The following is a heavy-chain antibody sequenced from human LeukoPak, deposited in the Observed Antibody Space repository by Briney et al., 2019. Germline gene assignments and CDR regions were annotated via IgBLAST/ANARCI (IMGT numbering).Heavy chain of an antibody. V-gene: IGHV1-46*01. CDR1: GYTFTSYY. CDR3: ARDGYSHGQGRYYYYYYMDV. CDR2: INPSGGST. J-gene: IGHJ6*03. Sequence: GASVKVSCKASGYTFTSYYMHWVRQTPGQGLEWMGIINPSGGSTSYAQKFQGRVTMTRDTSTSTVYMELSSLRSEDTAVYYCARDGYSHGQGRYYYYYYMDVWGKGTTVTVSS. D-gene: IGHD5-18*01.